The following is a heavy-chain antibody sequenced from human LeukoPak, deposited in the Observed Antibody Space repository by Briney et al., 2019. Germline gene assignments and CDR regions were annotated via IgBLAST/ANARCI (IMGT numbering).Heavy chain of an antibody. V-gene: IGHV4-61*02. CDR2: IYPSGSA. J-gene: IGHJ4*02. CDR1: GGSISNVYYW. D-gene: IGHD1-1*01. CDR3: ARGAATGTFRYDY. Sequence: PSETLSLTCIVSGGSISNVYYWWTWIRQPAGKGLEWIGRIYPSGSAHYNPSLKSRVTISVDTSRNQFSLKLNSVTAADTAVYYCARGAATGTFRYDYWGQGTLVTVSS.